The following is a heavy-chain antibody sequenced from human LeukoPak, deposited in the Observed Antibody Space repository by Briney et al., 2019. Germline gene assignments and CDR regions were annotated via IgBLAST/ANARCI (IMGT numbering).Heavy chain of an antibody. CDR1: GFTFSSYA. D-gene: IGHD5-18*01. J-gene: IGHJ4*02. V-gene: IGHV3-30-3*01. CDR2: ISYDGSNK. Sequence: GRSLRLSCAASGFTFSSYAMHGVRQAPGKGLEGVVVISYDGSNKYYADSVKGRFTISRDNSKNTLYLQMNSLRAEDTAVYYCARPTAMVTAYFDYWGQGTLVTVSS. CDR3: ARPTAMVTAYFDY.